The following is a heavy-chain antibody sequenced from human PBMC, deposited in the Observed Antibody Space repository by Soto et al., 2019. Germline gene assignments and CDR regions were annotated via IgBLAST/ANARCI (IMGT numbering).Heavy chain of an antibody. Sequence: GGSLRLSCAASGFTFSSYAMSWVRQAPGKGLEWVSAISGSGGSTYYADSVKGRFTISRDNSKNTLYLQMNSLRAEDTAVYYCAKGDSYGSGRGVDDDAFDIWGQGTMVTVSS. CDR3: AKGDSYGSGRGVDDDAFDI. J-gene: IGHJ3*02. D-gene: IGHD3-10*01. V-gene: IGHV3-23*01. CDR1: GFTFSSYA. CDR2: ISGSGGST.